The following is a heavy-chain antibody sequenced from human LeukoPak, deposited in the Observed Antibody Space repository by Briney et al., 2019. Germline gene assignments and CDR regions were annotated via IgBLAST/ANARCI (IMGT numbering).Heavy chain of an antibody. CDR2: IYYSGST. J-gene: IGHJ6*03. CDR3: GRVGGGSGSYGYYYYYMDV. V-gene: IGHV4-59*01. Sequence: PSETLSLTCTVSGGSISSYYWSWIRQPPGKGLEWIGYIYYSGSTNYNPSLKSRVTISVDTSKNQFSLKLSSVTAADTAVYYCGRVGGGSGSYGYYYYYMDVWGKGTTVTVSS. CDR1: GGSISSYY. D-gene: IGHD1-26*01.